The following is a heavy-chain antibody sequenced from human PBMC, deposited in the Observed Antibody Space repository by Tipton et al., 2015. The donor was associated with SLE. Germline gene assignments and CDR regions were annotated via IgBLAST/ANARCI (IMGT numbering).Heavy chain of an antibody. V-gene: IGHV3-7*01. CDR3: ARPTITIAALGV. Sequence: GSLRLSCAASGFTFSSYWMSWVRQAPGKGLEWVANIKQDGSEKYYVDSVKGRFTISSDNAKNSLYLQMNSLRAEDTAVYYCARPTITIAALGVWGQGTLVTVSS. D-gene: IGHD6-6*01. CDR2: IKQDGSEK. J-gene: IGHJ4*02. CDR1: GFTFSSYW.